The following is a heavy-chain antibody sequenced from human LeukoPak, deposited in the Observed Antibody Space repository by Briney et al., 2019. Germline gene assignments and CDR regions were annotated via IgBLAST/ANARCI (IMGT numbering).Heavy chain of an antibody. CDR1: GGSISSYY. Sequence: SETLSLTCTVSGGSISSYYWSWIRQPAGKGLEWIGRIYTSGSTNYNPSLKSRVTMSVDTSKNQFSLKLSSVTAADTAVYYCARLGDFWSGSYYFDYWGQGTLVTVSS. CDR3: ARLGDFWSGSYYFDY. V-gene: IGHV4-4*07. CDR2: IYTSGST. J-gene: IGHJ4*02. D-gene: IGHD3-3*01.